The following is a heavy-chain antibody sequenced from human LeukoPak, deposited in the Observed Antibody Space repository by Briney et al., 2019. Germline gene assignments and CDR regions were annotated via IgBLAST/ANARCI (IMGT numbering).Heavy chain of an antibody. Sequence: GGSPRLSCAASGFTFSSYWMSWVRQAPGKGLEWVANIKQDGSEKYYVDSVKGRFTISRDNAKNSLYLQMNSLRAEDTAVYYCARDGTYNWFDPWGQGTLVTVSS. CDR3: ARDGTYNWFDP. J-gene: IGHJ5*02. D-gene: IGHD6-13*01. CDR2: IKQDGSEK. V-gene: IGHV3-7*01. CDR1: GFTFSSYW.